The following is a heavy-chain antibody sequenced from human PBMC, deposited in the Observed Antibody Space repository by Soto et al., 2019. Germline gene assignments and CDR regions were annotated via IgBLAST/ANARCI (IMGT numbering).Heavy chain of an antibody. V-gene: IGHV4-30-2*01. CDR2: IYHSGST. Sequence: SETLSLTCAVSGGSISSGGYSWSWIRQPPGKGLEWIGYIYHSGSTYYNPSLKSRVTISVDRSKNQFSLKLSSVTAADTAVYYCARGPGITMVRGVIRENWFDPWGQGTLVTVSS. J-gene: IGHJ5*02. D-gene: IGHD3-10*01. CDR3: ARGPGITMVRGVIRENWFDP. CDR1: GGSISSGGYS.